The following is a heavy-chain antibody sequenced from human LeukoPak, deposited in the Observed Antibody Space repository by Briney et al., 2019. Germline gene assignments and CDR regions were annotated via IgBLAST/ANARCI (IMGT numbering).Heavy chain of an antibody. Sequence: GGSLRLSCAASGFTVSTNYMTWVRQAPGKGLDWVPVVYSGGSTYYADSVKGRFTVSRDNSKNTLYLQMDSLRAEDTAMYYCAVIYSGTYYGMSYWGKGTLVTVSS. CDR2: VYSGGST. CDR1: GFTVSTNY. V-gene: IGHV3-53*01. D-gene: IGHD1-26*01. CDR3: AVIYSGTYYGMSY. J-gene: IGHJ4*02.